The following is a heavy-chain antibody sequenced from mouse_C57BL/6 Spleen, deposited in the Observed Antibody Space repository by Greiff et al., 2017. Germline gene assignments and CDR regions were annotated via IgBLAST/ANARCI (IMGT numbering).Heavy chain of an antibody. CDR2: IYPGRGNT. CDR1: GYTFTDYY. V-gene: IGHV1-76*01. CDR3: AREGEFITTVPYARDY. D-gene: IGHD1-1*01. Sequence: VQRVESGAELVRPGASVKLSCKASGYTFTDYYINWVKQRPGQGLEWIARIYPGRGNTYYNEKFKGKATLTAEKSSSTAYMQLSSLTSEDSAVYFCAREGEFITTVPYARDYWGQGTSVTVSS. J-gene: IGHJ4*01.